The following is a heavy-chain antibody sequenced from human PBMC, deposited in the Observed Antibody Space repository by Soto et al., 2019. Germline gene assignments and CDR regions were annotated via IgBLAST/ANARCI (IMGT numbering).Heavy chain of an antibody. CDR3: AREMHASIDVFDV. J-gene: IGHJ3*01. CDR2: FYHTGKT. D-gene: IGHD6-6*01. Sequence: QVQLQESGPGLVKPSQTLSLTCTVSGASLISGGCYWTWIRHHPGKGLEWIGYFYHTGKTYYNPSLESRLSISGDTSKNHFSLTLTSVTAADTAVYYCAREMHASIDVFDVWGQGTVVTVSS. CDR1: GASLISGGCY. V-gene: IGHV4-31*03.